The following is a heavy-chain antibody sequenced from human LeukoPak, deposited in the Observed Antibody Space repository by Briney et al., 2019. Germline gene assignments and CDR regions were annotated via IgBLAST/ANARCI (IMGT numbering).Heavy chain of an antibody. CDR2: IRSKAYGGTT. V-gene: IGHV3-49*04. Sequence: HTGGSLRLSCIASGFTFGDYVITWVRQAPGKGLGWVGFIRSKAYGGTTEYAASVKGRFTISRDDSKSIAYLQMNSLKTEDTAVYYCTRSSTTWYSYYCYYGMDVWGQGTTVTVSS. D-gene: IGHD6-13*01. CDR3: TRSSTTWYSYYCYYGMDV. J-gene: IGHJ6*02. CDR1: GFTFGDYV.